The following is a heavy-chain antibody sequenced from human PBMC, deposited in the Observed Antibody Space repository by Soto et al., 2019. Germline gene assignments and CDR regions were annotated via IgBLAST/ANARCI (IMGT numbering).Heavy chain of an antibody. D-gene: IGHD1-1*01. Sequence: QVQLQQWGAGLLKPSETLSLTCAVFGGSVNSGNYYWSWIRQPPGKGLEWIGEMSHSGGTHFNPSLKGRVTISVDTSKNQFSLKMSSVTAADTALYYCARVERGTVTTVVDAFDIWGPGTMVTVSS. CDR3: ARVERGTVTTVVDAFDI. V-gene: IGHV4-34*01. CDR2: MSHSGGT. J-gene: IGHJ3*02. CDR1: GGSVNSGNYY.